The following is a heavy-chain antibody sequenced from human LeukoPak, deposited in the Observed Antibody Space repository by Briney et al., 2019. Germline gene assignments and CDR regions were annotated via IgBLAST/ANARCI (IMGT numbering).Heavy chain of an antibody. CDR1: GGSINSGDYY. CDR2: IFHSGST. J-gene: IGHJ5*02. D-gene: IGHD3-10*01. Sequence: SQTLSLTCTASGGSINSGDYYWSWIRQPPGKGLEWIGYIFHSGSTYYNPSLKSRLTISVDTSKKQFSLKLTSVTAADTAVYYCGRGYYGSGSYYRGWFDPWGQGTLVTVSS. V-gene: IGHV4-30-4*01. CDR3: GRGYYGSGSYYRGWFDP.